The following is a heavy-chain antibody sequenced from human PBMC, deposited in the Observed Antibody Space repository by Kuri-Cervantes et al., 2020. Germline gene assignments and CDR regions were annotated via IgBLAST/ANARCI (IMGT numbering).Heavy chain of an antibody. CDR1: GFTFSDDY. CDR2: ISSSGSTI. J-gene: IGHJ6*03. V-gene: IGHV3-11*04. CDR3: ARGGPEINRRIVVVVAATPGSTGCMDV. D-gene: IGHD2-15*01. Sequence: GGSLRLSCAASGFTFSDDYMSWIRQAPGKGLEWVSYISSSGSTIYYADSVKGRFTISRDNAKNSLYLQMNSLRAEDTAVYYCARGGPEINRRIVVVVAATPGSTGCMDVWGKGTTVTVSS.